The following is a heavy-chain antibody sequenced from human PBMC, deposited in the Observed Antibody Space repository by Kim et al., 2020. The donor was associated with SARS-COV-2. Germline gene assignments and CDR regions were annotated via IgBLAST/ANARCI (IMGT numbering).Heavy chain of an antibody. Sequence: GGSLRLSCAASGFTFGAHGMHWVRQAPGKGLEWVGIISYDGTIKYYADSVKGRFTISRDNSKNTVYLEINSLRGEDTAVYFCARVSPIYGSWSYLDYWG. CDR3: ARVSPIYGSWSYLDY. V-gene: IGHV3-33*08. D-gene: IGHD3-10*01. CDR1: GFTFGAHG. J-gene: IGHJ4*01. CDR2: ISYDGTIK.